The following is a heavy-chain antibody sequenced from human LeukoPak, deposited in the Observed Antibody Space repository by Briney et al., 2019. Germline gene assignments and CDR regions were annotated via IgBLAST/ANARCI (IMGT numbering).Heavy chain of an antibody. Sequence: PGGSLRLSCAASGFTFSSYAMSWVRQAPGKGLEWVSAISGSGGSTYYADSVKGRFTISRDNSKNTLYLQMNSLRAEDTAVYYCAKVNLGYSSGWYDYWGQGTLVTVSS. J-gene: IGHJ4*02. CDR2: ISGSGGST. CDR3: AKVNLGYSSGWYDY. D-gene: IGHD6-19*01. CDR1: GFTFSSYA. V-gene: IGHV3-23*01.